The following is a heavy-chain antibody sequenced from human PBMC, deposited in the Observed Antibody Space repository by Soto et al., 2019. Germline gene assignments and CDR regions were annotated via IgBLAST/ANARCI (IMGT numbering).Heavy chain of an antibody. J-gene: IGHJ4*02. CDR1: GVSLSSTRYK. CDR2: VDYRGTA. Sequence: SETLSLTCNVSGVSLSSTRYKRGWIRRARGKGLGSICTVDYRGTAHYNTSPNSRINISADPSKNQVSLTLSSWTAAHTAVYYGARQGSYWGQGXLVTVYS. CDR3: ARQGSY. V-gene: IGHV4-39*01.